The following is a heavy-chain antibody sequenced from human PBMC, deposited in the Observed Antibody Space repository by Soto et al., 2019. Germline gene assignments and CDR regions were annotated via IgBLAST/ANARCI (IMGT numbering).Heavy chain of an antibody. Sequence: QVQLVQSGAEVKKPGASVKVSFIASGYTLTKNGISWLRQAPGQGLEWMGWIRVYNGNTNYAQKLQGRVTMTTDTSTSTAYMELRSMKSDDTAVYYCARDSPPNDYWGQGTLVTVSS. V-gene: IGHV1-18*01. J-gene: IGHJ4*02. CDR2: IRVYNGNT. CDR3: ARDSPPNDY. CDR1: GYTLTKNG.